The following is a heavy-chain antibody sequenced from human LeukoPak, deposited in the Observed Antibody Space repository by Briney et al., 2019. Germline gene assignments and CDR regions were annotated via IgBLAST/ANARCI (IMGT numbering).Heavy chain of an antibody. Sequence: GASVKVSCKASGGTFSSYAISWVRQAPGQGLEWMGRIIPILGIANYAQKFQGRVTITADKSTSTAYMELSSLRSEDTAVYYCAKEFQNTITPDLYYYYLDVLGKGTPGTVS. CDR3: AKEFQNTITPDLYYYYLDV. CDR1: GGTFSSYA. D-gene: IGHD5-24*01. CDR2: IIPILGIA. J-gene: IGHJ6*03. V-gene: IGHV1-69*04.